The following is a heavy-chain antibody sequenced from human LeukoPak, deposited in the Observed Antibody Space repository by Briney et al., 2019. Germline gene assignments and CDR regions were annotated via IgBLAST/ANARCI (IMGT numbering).Heavy chain of an antibody. CDR1: GGSISSYY. Sequence: SETLPLTCTVSGGSISSYYWSWIRQPPGKGLEWIGYIYYSGSTNYNPSLKSRVTISVDTSKNQFSLKLSSVTAADTAVYYCARSPGGYCSGGSCYSENWFDPWGQGTLVTVSS. CDR2: IYYSGST. J-gene: IGHJ5*02. D-gene: IGHD2-15*01. V-gene: IGHV4-59*01. CDR3: ARSPGGYCSGGSCYSENWFDP.